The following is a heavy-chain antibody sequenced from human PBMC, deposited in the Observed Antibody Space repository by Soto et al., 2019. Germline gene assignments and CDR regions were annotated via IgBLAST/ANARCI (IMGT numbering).Heavy chain of an antibody. CDR2: ISYDGSNK. D-gene: IGHD6-6*01. CDR1: GFTFSSYG. CDR3: AKDLIPSIAARHPLY. V-gene: IGHV3-30*18. J-gene: IGHJ4*02. Sequence: QVQLVASGGGVVQPGRSLRLSCAASGFTFSSYGMHWVRHAPGKGLEWVAVISYDGSNKYYSDSVKGRFTISRDNSKNTLYLQMNSLRAEDTAVYYCAKDLIPSIAARHPLYWGQGTLVTVSS.